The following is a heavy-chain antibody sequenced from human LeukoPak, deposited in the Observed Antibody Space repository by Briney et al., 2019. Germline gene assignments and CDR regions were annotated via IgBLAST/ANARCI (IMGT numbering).Heavy chain of an antibody. J-gene: IGHJ5*02. D-gene: IGHD6-19*01. CDR2: IYHSGTT. V-gene: IGHV4-4*02. Sequence: SETLSLTCAVSGGSISSSHWWSWVRQPPGKGLEWIGEIYHSGTTYYNPSLKSRATISVDTSKNQFSLKLSSVTAADTAVYYCVRGRYSSGWFKDKNWFDPWGQGIPVTVSS. CDR1: GGSISSSHW. CDR3: VRGRYSSGWFKDKNWFDP.